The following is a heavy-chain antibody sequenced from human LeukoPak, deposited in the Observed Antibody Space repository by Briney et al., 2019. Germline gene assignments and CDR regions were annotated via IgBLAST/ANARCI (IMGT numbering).Heavy chain of an antibody. V-gene: IGHV3-53*01. CDR1: GFTFSSYS. CDR2: LHNDDRT. J-gene: IGHJ5*02. D-gene: IGHD3-22*01. Sequence: GGSLRLSCAASGFTFSSYSMNWVRQAPGQGLEWVSLLHNDDRTDYADSVKGRFTISRDISKNTVYLQMNRLRVDDTAMYYCVREKIFDNSGRFFAPWGQGTLVTVSS. CDR3: VREKIFDNSGRFFAP.